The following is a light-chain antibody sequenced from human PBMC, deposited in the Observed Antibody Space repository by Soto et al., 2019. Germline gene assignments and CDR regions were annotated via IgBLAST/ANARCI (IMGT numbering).Light chain of an antibody. Sequence: DVPMPQSPSTLAASVGDRVTITCRASENIKNWLAWYQQTPGKAPNVLISDASRLETGVPSRFNGSGYGTDFTLPCTSLQTDDFGTYHCQPYGVHPKTFGQGTKVEVK. V-gene: IGKV1-5*01. CDR1: ENIKNW. CDR2: DAS. J-gene: IGKJ1*01. CDR3: QPYGVHPKT.